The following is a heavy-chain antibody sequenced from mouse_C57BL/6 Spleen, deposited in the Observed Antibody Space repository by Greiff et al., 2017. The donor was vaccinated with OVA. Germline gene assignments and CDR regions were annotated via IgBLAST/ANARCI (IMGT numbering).Heavy chain of an antibody. V-gene: IGHV1-69*01. CDR2: IDPSDSYT. CDR1: GYTFTSYW. J-gene: IGHJ4*01. D-gene: IGHD2-4*01. Sequence: QVQLQQPGAELVMPGASVKLSCKASGYTFTSYWMHWVKQRPGQGLEWIGEIDPSDSYTNYNQKFKGKSTLTVDKSSSTAYMQLSSLTSEDSAVDYCARGDYVYAMDYWGQGTSVTVSS. CDR3: ARGDYVYAMDY.